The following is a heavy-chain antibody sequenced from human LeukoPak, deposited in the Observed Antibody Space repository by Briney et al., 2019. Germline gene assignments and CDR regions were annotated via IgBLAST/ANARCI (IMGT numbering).Heavy chain of an antibody. Sequence: PGGSLRLSCVASGFTFSTHGMHWVRQAPGRGLEWVAVIWSHGSTEYYAASVRGRFTVSRDNSKNTLYLQMNSLGAEDTAVYYCVRETSMEITIDYFMDVWGKGTTVIVSS. CDR3: VRETSMEITIDYFMDV. D-gene: IGHD3-3*01. CDR2: IWSHGSTE. V-gene: IGHV3-33*01. J-gene: IGHJ6*03. CDR1: GFTFSTHG.